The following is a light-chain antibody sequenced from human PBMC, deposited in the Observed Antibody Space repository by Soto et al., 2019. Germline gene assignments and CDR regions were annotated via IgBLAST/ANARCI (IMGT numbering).Light chain of an antibody. CDR1: QSMSSW. V-gene: IGKV1-5*01. J-gene: IGKJ1*01. Sequence: DIQLTQSPSTLSSSVGDSVTITCRASQSMSSWLSWFQQEPGKAPKLLIYGASALPRGVPSRFSGSGSGTEFTLTSSSQSQDDFATYYHQQYNSHSWTFGQGTKVDIK. CDR3: QQYNSHSWT. CDR2: GAS.